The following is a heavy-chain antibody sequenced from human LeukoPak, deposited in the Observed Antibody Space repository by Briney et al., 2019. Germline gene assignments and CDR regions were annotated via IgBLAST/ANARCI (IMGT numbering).Heavy chain of an antibody. CDR1: VGTFISYA. CDR2: IIPIFGTA. V-gene: IGHV1-69*13. Sequence: SVKVACKASVGTFISYAISWVRQAPGQGLEWMGGIIPIFGTANYAQKFQGRVTITADESTSTAYMELSSLRSEDTAVYYCARDRLERRDAFDIWGQGTMVTVSS. J-gene: IGHJ3*02. CDR3: ARDRLERRDAFDI. D-gene: IGHD1-1*01.